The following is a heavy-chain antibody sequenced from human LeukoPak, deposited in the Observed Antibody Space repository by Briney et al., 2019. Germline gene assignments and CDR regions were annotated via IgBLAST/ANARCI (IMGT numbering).Heavy chain of an antibody. Sequence: GALRLSCAASGFTFNDYAMHWVRQLPGKGLECFALINGGGDKTYYAASVKGRFSISRDNSNNSLSLQMSSLKTEDTALYYCAKGSRLENYSLYRPFDSWGQGILVTVSS. D-gene: IGHD3-16*02. V-gene: IGHV3-43*02. CDR1: GFTFNDYA. J-gene: IGHJ4*02. CDR3: AKGSRLENYSLYRPFDS. CDR2: INGGGDKT.